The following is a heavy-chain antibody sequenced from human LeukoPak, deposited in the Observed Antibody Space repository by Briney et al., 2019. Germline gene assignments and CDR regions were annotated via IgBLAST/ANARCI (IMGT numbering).Heavy chain of an antibody. D-gene: IGHD6-13*01. CDR3: ARGRYSSSWYSNVYYYYGMDV. V-gene: IGHV3-48*04. Sequence: GGSLRLSCAASGFTFSSYSMNWVRQAPGKGLEWVSYISSSGSTIYYADSVKGRFTISRDNAKNSLYLQMNSLRAEDTAVYYCARGRYSSSWYSNVYYYYGMDVWGQGTTVTVSS. CDR2: ISSSGSTI. CDR1: GFTFSSYS. J-gene: IGHJ6*02.